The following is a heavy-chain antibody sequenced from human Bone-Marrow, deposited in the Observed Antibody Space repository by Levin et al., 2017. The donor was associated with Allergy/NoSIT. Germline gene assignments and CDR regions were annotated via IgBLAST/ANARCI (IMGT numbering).Heavy chain of an antibody. Sequence: GESLKISCAASGFTFSSYEMNWVRQAPGKGLEWVSYISSSGSTIYYADSVKGRFTISRDNAKNSLYLQMNSLRAEDTAVYYCARDPYYYDSSGDPNYFDYWGQGTLVTVSS. CDR1: GFTFSSYE. CDR3: ARDPYYYDSSGDPNYFDY. CDR2: ISSSGSTI. J-gene: IGHJ4*02. V-gene: IGHV3-48*03. D-gene: IGHD3-22*01.